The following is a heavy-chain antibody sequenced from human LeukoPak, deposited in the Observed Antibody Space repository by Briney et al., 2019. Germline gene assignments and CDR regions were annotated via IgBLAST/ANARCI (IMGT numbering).Heavy chain of an antibody. V-gene: IGHV3-11*01. J-gene: IGHJ4*02. CDR1: GFKFKDYY. Sequence: PGGSLRLSCVTSGFKFKDYYMSWVRQAPGKGLEWISSISSYVSTIYYADSVKGRFTVSRDDAKNSLYLQMNGLRVEDTAFYYCARVRVGGSGRTYYFDKWGQGILVTVSS. CDR3: ARVRVGGSGRTYYFDK. CDR2: ISSYVSTI. D-gene: IGHD3-10*01.